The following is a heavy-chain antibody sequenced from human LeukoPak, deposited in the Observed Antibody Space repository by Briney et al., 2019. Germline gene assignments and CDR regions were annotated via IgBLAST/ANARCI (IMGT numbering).Heavy chain of an antibody. CDR1: AYTFTNYY. J-gene: IGHJ4*02. V-gene: IGHV1-46*01. CDR2: INPSGDSA. CDR3: ARAQSYYDY. D-gene: IGHD1-26*01. Sequence: ASGTVCCKASAYTFTNYYKRRVRQAPGPGHERVGIINPSGDSAIYAHNLQRRVTMTRHTSTTTVYMELSSLRSEDTAVYYCARAQSYYDYWGQGTLVSVSS.